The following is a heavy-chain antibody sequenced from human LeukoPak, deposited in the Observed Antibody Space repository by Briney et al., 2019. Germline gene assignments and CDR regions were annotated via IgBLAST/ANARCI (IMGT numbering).Heavy chain of an antibody. V-gene: IGHV4-61*02. J-gene: IGHJ4*02. Sequence: PSETLSLTCTVSGGSISSSSYYWGWIRQPPGKGLEWIGRIYTSGSTNYNPSLKSRVTISVDTSKNQFSLKLSSVTAADTAVYYCASSVVPVRWELPYFDYWGQGTLVTVSS. CDR2: IYTSGST. CDR1: GGSISSSSYY. CDR3: ASSVVPVRWELPYFDY. D-gene: IGHD2-15*01.